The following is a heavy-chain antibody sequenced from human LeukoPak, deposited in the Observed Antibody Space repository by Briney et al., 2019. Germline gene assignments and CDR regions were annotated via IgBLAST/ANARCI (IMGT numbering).Heavy chain of an antibody. CDR2: FYPEDGET. J-gene: IGHJ4*02. CDR3: ATPYYDYVWGSYRFDY. Sequence: ASVKVSCKVSGYTLTELSMHWVRQAPGKGLEWMGGFYPEDGETIYAQKFQGRVTMTEDTSTDTAYMELSSLRSEDTAVYYCATPYYDYVWGSYRFDYWGQGTLVTVSS. CDR1: GYTLTELS. D-gene: IGHD3-16*02. V-gene: IGHV1-24*01.